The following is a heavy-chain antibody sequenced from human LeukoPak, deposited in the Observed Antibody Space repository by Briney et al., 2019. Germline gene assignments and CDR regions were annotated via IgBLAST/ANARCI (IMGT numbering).Heavy chain of an antibody. CDR3: AREPWDGGFDY. Sequence: SETLSLTCTVSGGSISSGSYYWSWIRQPAGKGLEWIGRIYTSGSTNYNPSLKSRVTISVDTSKNQFSLKLSSVTAADTAVYYCAREPWDGGFDYWGQGTLVTVSS. CDR2: IYTSGST. J-gene: IGHJ4*02. CDR1: GGSISSGSYY. V-gene: IGHV4-61*02. D-gene: IGHD3-16*01.